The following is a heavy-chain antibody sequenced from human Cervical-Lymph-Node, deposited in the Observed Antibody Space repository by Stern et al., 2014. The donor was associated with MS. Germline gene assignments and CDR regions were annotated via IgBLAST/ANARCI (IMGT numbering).Heavy chain of an antibody. Sequence: EVQLVQSGGGLVQPGGSLRLSCAASGFTFSSYAMSWVRQAPGKGLEWVSAISGSGGSTYYADSVKGRFTISRDNSKNTLYLQMNSLRAEDTAVYYCAKAWASPYSSGWYYFDYWGQGTLVTVSS. V-gene: IGHV3-23*04. CDR1: GFTFSSYA. D-gene: IGHD6-19*01. CDR2: ISGSGGST. CDR3: AKAWASPYSSGWYYFDY. J-gene: IGHJ4*02.